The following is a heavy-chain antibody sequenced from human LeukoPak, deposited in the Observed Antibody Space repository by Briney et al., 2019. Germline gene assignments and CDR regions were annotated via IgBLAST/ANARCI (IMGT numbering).Heavy chain of an antibody. V-gene: IGHV3-21*01. D-gene: IGHD2-15*01. CDR2: ISSSSSYI. J-gene: IGHJ3*02. CDR1: GFTFSSYS. CDR3: ARAKGYCSGGSCTGAFDI. Sequence: GGSLRLSCAASGFTFSSYSMNWVRQAPGKGLEWVSSISSSSSYIYYADSVKGRFTISRDNAKNSLYLQMNSLRAEDTAVYYCARAKGYCSGGSCTGAFDIWGQGTMVTVSS.